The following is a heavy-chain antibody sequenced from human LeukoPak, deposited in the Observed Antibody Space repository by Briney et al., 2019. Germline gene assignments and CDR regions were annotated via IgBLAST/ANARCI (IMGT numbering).Heavy chain of an antibody. Sequence: GGSLRLSCAASGFTFSSYSMNWVRQAPGKGLEWVSSISSISSYIYYADSVKGRFTISRDNAKYSLYLQMNSLRAEDTAVYYCARDRSAAALDYWGQGTLVTVSS. CDR3: ARDRSAAALDY. CDR2: ISSISSYI. CDR1: GFTFSSYS. J-gene: IGHJ4*02. V-gene: IGHV3-21*01. D-gene: IGHD6-13*01.